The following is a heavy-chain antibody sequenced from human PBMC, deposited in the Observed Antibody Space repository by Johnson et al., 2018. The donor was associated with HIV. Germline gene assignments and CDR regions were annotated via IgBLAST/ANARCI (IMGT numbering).Heavy chain of an antibody. CDR2: IRYDGGSK. J-gene: IGHJ3*02. CDR3: ARPRTGSDAFDI. D-gene: IGHD7-27*01. V-gene: IGHV3-30*04. Sequence: QEKLVESGGGLVKPGGSLRLSCAVSGFTLSNYALHWVRQAPGKGLEGVAFIRYDGGSKYYADTVKGRFTISRDNSKNTLYLQMNSLRAEDTAVYYCARPRTGSDAFDIWGQGTMVTVSS. CDR1: GFTLSNYA.